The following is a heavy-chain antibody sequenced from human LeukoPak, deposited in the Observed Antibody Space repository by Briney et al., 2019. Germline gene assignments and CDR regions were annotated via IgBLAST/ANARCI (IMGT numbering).Heavy chain of an antibody. J-gene: IGHJ6*03. Sequence: QAGGSLRLSCAASGFTFSSYEMNWVRQAPGKGLEWVSYISSSGSTIYYADSVKGRFTISRDNAKNSLYLQMNSLRAEDTAVYYCARVAMVRGVVYYYYYYMDVWGKGTTVTISS. V-gene: IGHV3-48*03. CDR1: GFTFSSYE. CDR3: ARVAMVRGVVYYYYYYMDV. D-gene: IGHD3-10*01. CDR2: ISSSGSTI.